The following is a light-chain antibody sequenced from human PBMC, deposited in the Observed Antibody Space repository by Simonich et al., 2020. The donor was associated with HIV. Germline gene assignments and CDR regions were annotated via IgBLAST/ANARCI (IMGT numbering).Light chain of an antibody. CDR2: AAS. V-gene: IGKV1-39*01. J-gene: IGKJ2*01. Sequence: DIQMTQSPSSLSASIGDRVTITCRASQSISSYLNWYQQKPGKAPKLLIYAASSLQSGVPTRFSGSGYGTEFTLTSSSLQPEDFATYYCQQSYSTPRTFGQGTKLEIK. CDR3: QQSYSTPRT. CDR1: QSISSY.